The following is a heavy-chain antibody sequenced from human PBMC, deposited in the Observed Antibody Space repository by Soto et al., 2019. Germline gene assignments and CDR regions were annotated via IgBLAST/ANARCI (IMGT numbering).Heavy chain of an antibody. CDR3: ARESEDLTSNFDY. V-gene: IGHV3-21*06. Sequence: GGSMRLSCAASGFTFARYSMNWVRQAPGKGLEWVSSISSTTNYIYYGDSMTGRFTISRDNAENSLYLEMNSLRAEDTAVYYCARESEDLTSNFDYWGQGALVTVSS. J-gene: IGHJ4*02. CDR2: ISSTTNYI. CDR1: GFTFARYS.